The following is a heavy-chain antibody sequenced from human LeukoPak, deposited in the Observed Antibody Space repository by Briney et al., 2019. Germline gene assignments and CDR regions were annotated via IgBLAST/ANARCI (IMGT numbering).Heavy chain of an antibody. CDR3: ARDTRGIAVAGYYYYGMDA. J-gene: IGHJ6*02. CDR1: GYTFTSYY. D-gene: IGHD6-19*01. V-gene: IGHV1-46*01. CDR2: INPSGGST. Sequence: ASVKVSCKASGYTFTSYYMHWVRQAPGQGLEWMGIINPSGGSTSYAQKFQGRVTMTRDTSTSTVYMELSSLRSEDTAVYYCARDTRGIAVAGYYYYGMDAWGQGTTVTVSS.